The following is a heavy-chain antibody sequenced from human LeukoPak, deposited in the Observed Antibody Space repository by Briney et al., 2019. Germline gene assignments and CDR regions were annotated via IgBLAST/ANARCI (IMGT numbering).Heavy chain of an antibody. Sequence: GGSLRLSCAASGFTFSSYATSWVRQAPGKGLEWVSAISGSGDNTHYADSVKGRFTISRDNSKNTLYLQMNSLRAEDTAVYYCAKDRGVEWELTDAFDIWGQGTMVTVSS. J-gene: IGHJ3*02. CDR3: AKDRGVEWELTDAFDI. D-gene: IGHD1-26*01. V-gene: IGHV3-23*01. CDR2: ISGSGDNT. CDR1: GFTFSSYA.